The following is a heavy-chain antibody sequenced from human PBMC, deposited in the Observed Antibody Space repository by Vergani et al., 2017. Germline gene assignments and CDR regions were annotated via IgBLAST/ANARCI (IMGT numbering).Heavy chain of an antibody. CDR3: ARVMVDYGDSRTYYYYYMDV. CDR2: IYYSGST. CDR1: GGSISSGGYY. J-gene: IGHJ6*03. V-gene: IGHV4-31*03. D-gene: IGHD4-17*01. Sequence: QVQLQESGPGLVKPSQTLSLTCTVSGGSISSGGYYWSWIRQPPGKGLGWIGYIYYSGSTYYNPSLKSRVTISVDTSKNQFSLKLSSVTAADTAVYYCARVMVDYGDSRTYYYYYMDVWGKGTTVTVSS.